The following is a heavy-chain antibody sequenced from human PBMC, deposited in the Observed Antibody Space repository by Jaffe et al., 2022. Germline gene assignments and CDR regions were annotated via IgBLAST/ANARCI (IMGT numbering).Heavy chain of an antibody. CDR2: IYYSGST. CDR3: ASLREYCSGGSCYSSWFDP. V-gene: IGHV4-59*01. CDR1: GGSISSYY. J-gene: IGHJ5*02. D-gene: IGHD2-15*01. Sequence: QVQLQESGPGLVKPSETLSLTCTVSGGSISSYYWSWIRQPPGKGLEWIGYIYYSGSTNYNPSLKSRVTISVDTSKNQFSLKLSSVTAADTAVYYCASLREYCSGGSCYSSWFDPWGQGTLVTVSS.